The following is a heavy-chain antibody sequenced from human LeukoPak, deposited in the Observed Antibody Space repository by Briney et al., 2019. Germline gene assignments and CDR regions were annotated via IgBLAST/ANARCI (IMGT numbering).Heavy chain of an antibody. D-gene: IGHD3-10*01. Sequence: ASVKVSCKASVYTFTDYYLHWVRQAPGQGLEWMGWINPNTGGTNYAQNFQGRVTMTRDTSISTAYMELSRLRSDDTAVYYCARDLMVRGVIGAYDIWGQGTMVTVSS. CDR2: INPNTGGT. CDR1: VYTFTDYY. J-gene: IGHJ3*02. CDR3: ARDLMVRGVIGAYDI. V-gene: IGHV1-2*02.